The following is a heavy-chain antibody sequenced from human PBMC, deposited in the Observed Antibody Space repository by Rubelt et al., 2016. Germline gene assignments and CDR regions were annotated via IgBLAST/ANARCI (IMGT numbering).Heavy chain of an antibody. V-gene: IGHV3-21*01. CDR3: ARDLIEWFGEFDFDY. CDR2: ISSSSSYI. CDR1: GFTFSRYS. Sequence: EVQLVESGGGLVQPGGSLRLSCAASGFTFSRYSMNWVRQAPGKGLEWVSSISSSSSYIYYADSVKGRFTISRDNAKNSLYLQMNSLRAEDTAVYYCARDLIEWFGEFDFDYWGQGTLVTVSS. D-gene: IGHD3-10*01. J-gene: IGHJ4*02.